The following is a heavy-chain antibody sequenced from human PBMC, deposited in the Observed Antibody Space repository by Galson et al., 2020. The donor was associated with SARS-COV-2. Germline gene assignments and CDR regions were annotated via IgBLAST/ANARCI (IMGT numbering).Heavy chain of an antibody. CDR3: ARPSDSTWYMVPFYYDGMDV. CDR2: ISVHTDNR. J-gene: IGHJ6*02. V-gene: IGHV1-18*04. CDR1: GYTFTTYS. D-gene: IGHD6-13*01. Sequence: ASVTVSCKASGYTFTTYSITWVRQAPGQGLEWMGWISVHTDNRRYAQKFQGRLSMTTDRFSSTAYMELTSLRSDDTAVYYCARPSDSTWYMVPFYYDGMDVWGQGTTVTVSS.